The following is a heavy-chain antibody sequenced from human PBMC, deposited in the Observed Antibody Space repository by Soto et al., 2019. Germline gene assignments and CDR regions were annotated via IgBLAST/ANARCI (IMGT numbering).Heavy chain of an antibody. D-gene: IGHD2-2*01. J-gene: IGHJ6*02. V-gene: IGHV5-10-1*01. CDR2: IDPSDSYT. CDR1: GYSFTSYW. CDR3: ARQRTSANYYYYYGMDV. Sequence: GESLKISCKGSGYSFTSYWISWVRQMPGKGLEWMGRIDPSDSYTNYSPSFQGHVTISADKSISTAYLQWGSLKASDTAMYYCARQRTSANYYYYYGMDVWGQGTTVTVSS.